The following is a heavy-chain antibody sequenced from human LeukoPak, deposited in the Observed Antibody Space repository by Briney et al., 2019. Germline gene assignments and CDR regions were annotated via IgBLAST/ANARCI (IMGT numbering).Heavy chain of an antibody. CDR3: AREVMAKRRAFDI. CDR1: GFTFSSFG. CDR2: ILYDGTNK. Sequence: QSGASLRLSCPAYGFTFSSFGMHWVRHAPGTGLEWVAIILYDGTNKYYAESVKGRFTISRDNSKNTLSLQMTRLRAEDTAVYYCAREVMAKRRAFDIWGQGTVVTVSS. V-gene: IGHV3-33*01. D-gene: IGHD2-8*01. J-gene: IGHJ3*02.